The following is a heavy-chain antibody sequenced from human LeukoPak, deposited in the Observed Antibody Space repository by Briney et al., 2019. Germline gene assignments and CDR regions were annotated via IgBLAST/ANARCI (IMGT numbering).Heavy chain of an antibody. J-gene: IGHJ5*02. CDR1: GYTFTGYY. CDR3: AKSLYSSGWYWGNWFDP. V-gene: IGHV1-2*02. D-gene: IGHD6-13*01. CDR2: INPNSGGT. Sequence: ASVKVSCKASGYTFTGYYKHWVRQAPGQGLEWMGWINPNSGGTNYAQKFQGRVTMTRDTSISTAYMELSRLRSDDTAVYYCAKSLYSSGWYWGNWFDPWGQGTLVTVSS.